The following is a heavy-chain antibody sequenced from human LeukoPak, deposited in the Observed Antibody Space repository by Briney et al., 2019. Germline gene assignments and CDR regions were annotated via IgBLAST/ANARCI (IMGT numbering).Heavy chain of an antibody. J-gene: IGHJ6*03. CDR2: IYHSGST. Sequence: PSETLSLTCTVSGGSISGYYWSWIRQPPGKGLEWIGYIYHSGSTNYNPSLKSRVTISVDTSKNQFSLKLSSVTAADTAMYYCARYAKYGYYYYMDVWGKGTTVTVSS. CDR1: GGSISGYY. CDR3: ARYAKYGYYYYMDV. D-gene: IGHD2-8*01. V-gene: IGHV4-59*01.